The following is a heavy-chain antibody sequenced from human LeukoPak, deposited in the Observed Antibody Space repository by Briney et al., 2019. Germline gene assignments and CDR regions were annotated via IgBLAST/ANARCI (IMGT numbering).Heavy chain of an antibody. CDR2: IIPIFGTT. V-gene: IGHV1-69*06. CDR3: ARVVGLTGYGSSWYSGYYYYMDV. CDR1: GGTFSSYA. J-gene: IGHJ6*03. Sequence: VASVKVSCKASGGTFSSYAISWVRQAPGQGLEWMGGIIPIFGTTNYAQKFQDRVTITADKSTSTAYMELSSLRSEDTAVYYCARVVGLTGYGSSWYSGYYYYMDVWGKGTTVTVSS. D-gene: IGHD6-13*01.